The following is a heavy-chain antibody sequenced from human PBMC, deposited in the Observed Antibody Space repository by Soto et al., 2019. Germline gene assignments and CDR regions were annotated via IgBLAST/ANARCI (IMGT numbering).Heavy chain of an antibody. CDR3: ARGYSGRDAFDI. CDR1: GYTFTSYA. V-gene: IGHV1-18*01. Sequence: QVQLVQSGAEVKKPGASVKVSCKASGYTFTSYAISWVRQAPGQGLEWMGWISVYNGNTNYAEKLQGRVTMTTETTTSTADMELRSLRSDDTAVYYCARGYSGRDAFDIWGQGTMVTVSS. D-gene: IGHD1-26*01. J-gene: IGHJ3*02. CDR2: ISVYNGNT.